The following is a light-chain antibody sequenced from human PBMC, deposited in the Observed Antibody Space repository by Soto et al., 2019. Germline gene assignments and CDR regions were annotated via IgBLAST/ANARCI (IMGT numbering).Light chain of an antibody. CDR1: QNIRAW. J-gene: IGKJ1*01. Sequence: DIRMTQTPSTLSTSVGDRVTITCRASQNIRAWLAWYQQKPGKAPKLLIYDASTLESGVPSRFSGSGSGTDFSLTISSLQPDDFATYYCQQYNSYSWKFGQGPTVAIK. CDR3: QQYNSYSWK. CDR2: DAS. V-gene: IGKV1-5*01.